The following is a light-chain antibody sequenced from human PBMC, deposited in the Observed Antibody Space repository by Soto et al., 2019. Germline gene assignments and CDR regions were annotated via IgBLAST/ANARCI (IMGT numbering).Light chain of an antibody. CDR3: QQYGSLALT. V-gene: IGKV3-15*01. Sequence: EIELRPSFATRSESLGNSATISTRASQSVSLSLAWYQMRPGQPPRRLIYGASTRATDIPARFSGSGSGTDFTLTISRLEPEDFAVYYCQQYGSLALTFGGGTKV. J-gene: IGKJ4*01. CDR1: QSVSLS. CDR2: GAS.